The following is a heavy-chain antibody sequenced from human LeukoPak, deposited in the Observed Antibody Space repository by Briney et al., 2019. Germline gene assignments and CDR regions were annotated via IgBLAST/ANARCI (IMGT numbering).Heavy chain of an antibody. CDR2: INPKSGDT. Sequence: PRASVKVSCKASGYTFNDYYINWVRQAPGQGLEWMGWINPKSGDTKFAQKFQGGVTMTRDTSISTAYMDLSRLKSDDTAVYYCARARRTRNMYGEYVVLFDYWGRGTLVTVS. CDR3: ARARRTRNMYGEYVVLFDY. J-gene: IGHJ4*02. D-gene: IGHD4-17*01. CDR1: GYTFNDYY. V-gene: IGHV1-2*02.